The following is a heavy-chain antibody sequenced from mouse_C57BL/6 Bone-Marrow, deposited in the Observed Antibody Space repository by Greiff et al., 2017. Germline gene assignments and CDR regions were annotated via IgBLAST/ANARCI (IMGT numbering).Heavy chain of an antibody. CDR2: IRLKSDNYAT. Sequence: EVKVEESGGGLVQPGGSMKLSCVASGFTFSNYWMNWVRQSPEKGLEWVAQIRLKSDNYATHYAESVKGRFTISRDDSKSSVYLQMNNLRAEDTGIYYCTENGSPYFDYWGQGTTLTVSS. J-gene: IGHJ2*01. CDR1: GFTFSNYW. CDR3: TENGSPYFDY. V-gene: IGHV6-3*01. D-gene: IGHD1-1*01.